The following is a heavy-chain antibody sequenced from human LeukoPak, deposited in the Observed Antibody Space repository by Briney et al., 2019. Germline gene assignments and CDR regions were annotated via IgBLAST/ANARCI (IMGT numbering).Heavy chain of an antibody. Sequence: GGSLRLSCAASGFTVSSSYMSWVRQAPGKGLEWVSVIYISGSTYYADSVKGRFTISRDNSKNTLYLQMNSLRAEDTAVYYCARGEYYYYYYLDVWGKGTTVTASS. D-gene: IGHD3-10*01. CDR3: ARGEYYYYYYLDV. J-gene: IGHJ6*03. V-gene: IGHV3-66*02. CDR2: IYISGST. CDR1: GFTVSSSY.